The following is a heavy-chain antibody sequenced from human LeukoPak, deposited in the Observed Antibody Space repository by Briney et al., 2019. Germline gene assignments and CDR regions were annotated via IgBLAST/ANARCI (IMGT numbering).Heavy chain of an antibody. CDR3: ARSCSGGSCYLFGYYGMDV. CDR1: GFTFSSYD. J-gene: IGHJ6*02. Sequence: GGSLRLSCAASGFTFSSYDMHWVRRATGKGLEWVSAIGTAGDTYYPGSVKGRFTISRENAKNSLYLQMNSLRAGDTAVYYCARSCSGGSCYLFGYYGMDVWGQGTTVTVSS. CDR2: IGTAGDT. D-gene: IGHD2-15*01. V-gene: IGHV3-13*01.